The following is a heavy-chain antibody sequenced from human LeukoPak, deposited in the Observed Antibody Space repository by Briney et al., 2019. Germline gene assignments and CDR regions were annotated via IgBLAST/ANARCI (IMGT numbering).Heavy chain of an antibody. D-gene: IGHD3-22*01. CDR1: GATFSSYA. V-gene: IGHV1-69*17. CDR2: IIPIFGIA. CDR3: ARENGRGYYSGYFDY. J-gene: IGHJ4*02. Sequence: SVKVSCKAAGATFSSYAISWVRQAPGQGLEWMGGIIPIFGIANYAQKFQGRVTITADKSTSTAYMELSSLRSEDTAVSSCARENGRGYYSGYFDYWGQGTLVTVSS.